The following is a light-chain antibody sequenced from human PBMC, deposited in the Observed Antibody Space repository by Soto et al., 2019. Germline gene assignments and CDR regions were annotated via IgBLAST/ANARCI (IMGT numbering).Light chain of an antibody. CDR2: TTN. Sequence: QTVVTQEPSFSVSPGGTVTLTCGLSSGSVSTSFYPSWYQQTPGQTPRTLIYTTNSRSPGVPDRFSGSILGNKAALTITGAQADDEWDEYCALYMGSGIGGLGGGTKRTGL. CDR3: ALYMGSGIGG. J-gene: IGLJ2*01. V-gene: IGLV8-61*01. CDR1: SGSVSTSFY.